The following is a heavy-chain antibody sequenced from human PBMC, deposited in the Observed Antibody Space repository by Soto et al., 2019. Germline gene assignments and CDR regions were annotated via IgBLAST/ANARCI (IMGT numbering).Heavy chain of an antibody. V-gene: IGHV1-46*01. CDR1: GNTITDYY. CDR3: ARGGHVVVLTAAFDY. CDR2: VNSSGGHT. Sequence: ATAKVPCKAYGNTITDYYIHWVRQAPGQGLEWMGTVNSSGGHTTYAQHFLGRVTMTRDTSTSTLYMELTSLTSDDTAIYYCARGGHVVVLTAAFDYWGKSTLVPVS. D-gene: IGHD2-21*02. J-gene: IGHJ4*02.